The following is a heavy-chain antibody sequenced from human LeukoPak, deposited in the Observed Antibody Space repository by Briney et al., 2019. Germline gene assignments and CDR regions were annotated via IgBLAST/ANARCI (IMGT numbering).Heavy chain of an antibody. CDR3: AKGSLGYQLLLFDY. CDR1: GFTFSSYA. CDR2: ISGSGGST. Sequence: GGSPRLSCAASGFTFSSYAMSWVRQAPGKGLEWVSAISGSGGSTYYADSVKGRFTISRDNSKNTLYLQMNSLRAEDTAVYYCAKGSLGYQLLLFDYWGQGTLVTVSS. D-gene: IGHD2-2*01. J-gene: IGHJ4*02. V-gene: IGHV3-23*01.